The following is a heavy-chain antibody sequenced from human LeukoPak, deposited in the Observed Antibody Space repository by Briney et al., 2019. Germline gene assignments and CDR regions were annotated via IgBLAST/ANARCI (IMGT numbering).Heavy chain of an antibody. CDR2: ISSSSSYI. V-gene: IGHV3-21*01. J-gene: IGHJ4*02. CDR3: ARAPEWPNYFDY. D-gene: IGHD3-3*01. Sequence: GGSLRLSCAASGFTFSSYSMNWARQAPGKGLEWVSSISSSSSYIYYADSVKGRFTISRDNAKNSLYLQMNSLRAEDTAVYYCARAPEWPNYFDYWGQGTLVTVSS. CDR1: GFTFSSYS.